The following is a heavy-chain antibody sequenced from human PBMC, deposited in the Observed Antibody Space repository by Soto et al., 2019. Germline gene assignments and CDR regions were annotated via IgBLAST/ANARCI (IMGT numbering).Heavy chain of an antibody. J-gene: IGHJ1*01. Sequence: GGSLRLSCAASGFTVSSNYMSWVRQAPGKGLEWVSVIYSGGSTYYADSVKGRFTISRDNSKNTLYLQMNSLRAEDTAVYYCARVSGSSWYPEYFQHWGQGTLVTVSS. CDR1: GFTVSSNY. CDR3: ARVSGSSWYPEYFQH. CDR2: IYSGGST. V-gene: IGHV3-53*01. D-gene: IGHD6-13*01.